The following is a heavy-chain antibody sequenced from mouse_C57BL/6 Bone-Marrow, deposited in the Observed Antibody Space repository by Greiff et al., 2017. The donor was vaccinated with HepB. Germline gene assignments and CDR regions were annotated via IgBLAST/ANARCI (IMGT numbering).Heavy chain of an antibody. CDR1: GYSITSGYY. CDR2: ISYDGSK. J-gene: IGHJ3*01. Sequence: DVQLQESGPGLVKPSQSLSLTCSVTGYSITSGYYWNWIRQFPGNKLEWMGYISYDGSKNYNPSLKNRISITRDTSKNQFFLKLNSVTTEDTATYYCAREGYYYGSSYSAAWFAYWGQGTLVTVSA. V-gene: IGHV3-6*01. CDR3: AREGYYYGSSYSAAWFAY. D-gene: IGHD1-1*01.